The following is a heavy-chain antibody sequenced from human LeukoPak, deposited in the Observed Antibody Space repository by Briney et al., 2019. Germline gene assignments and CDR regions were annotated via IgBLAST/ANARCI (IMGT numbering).Heavy chain of an antibody. CDR1: GGSFSGYY. V-gene: IGHV4-34*01. CDR2: INHSGST. Sequence: SETLSLTCAVYGGSFSGYYWSWIPQPPGKGLEGFGEINHSGSTNYNPSLKSRVTISVDTSKNQFSLKLSSVTAADTAVYFCATCIAVAVTGWFDPWGQGTLVTVSS. CDR3: ATCIAVAVTGWFDP. D-gene: IGHD6-19*01. J-gene: IGHJ5*02.